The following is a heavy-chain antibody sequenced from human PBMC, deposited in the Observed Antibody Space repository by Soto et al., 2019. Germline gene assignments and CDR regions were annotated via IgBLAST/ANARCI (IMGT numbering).Heavy chain of an antibody. V-gene: IGHV4-34*01. CDR1: GGSFSCYY. D-gene: IGHD3-9*01. J-gene: IGHJ5*02. CDR3: ARARPPILTGRRWFDP. Sequence: SETLSLTCAVYGGSFSCYYWSWIRQPPGKGLEWIGEINHSGSTNYNPSLKSRVTISVDTSKNQFSLKLSSVTAADTAVYYCARARPPILTGRRWFDPWGQGTLVTVSS. CDR2: INHSGST.